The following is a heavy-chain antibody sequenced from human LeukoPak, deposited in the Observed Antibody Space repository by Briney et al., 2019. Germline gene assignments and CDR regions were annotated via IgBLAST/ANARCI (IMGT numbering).Heavy chain of an antibody. Sequence: SEPLSLPCTVSGGSISSGGYYWSWICQHPGKGLEWIGYIYYSGSTYYNPSLKSRVTISVDTSKNQFSLKLSSVTAADTAVYYCARLNYDILTGPDYWGQGTLVTVSS. V-gene: IGHV4-31*03. J-gene: IGHJ4*02. D-gene: IGHD3-9*01. CDR1: GGSISSGGYY. CDR3: ARLNYDILTGPDY. CDR2: IYYSGST.